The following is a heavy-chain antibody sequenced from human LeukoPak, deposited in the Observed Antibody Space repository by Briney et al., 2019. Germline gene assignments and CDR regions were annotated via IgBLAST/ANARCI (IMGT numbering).Heavy chain of an antibody. J-gene: IGHJ5*02. D-gene: IGHD3-10*01. Sequence: SVKVSCKASGGTFSSYAISWVRQAPGQGLEWMGGIIPIFGTANYAQKFQGRVTITADESTSTAYMELSSLRSEDTAVYYCARALMVRGVVNWFDPWGQGTLVTVSS. V-gene: IGHV1-69*13. CDR2: IIPIFGTA. CDR1: GGTFSSYA. CDR3: ARALMVRGVVNWFDP.